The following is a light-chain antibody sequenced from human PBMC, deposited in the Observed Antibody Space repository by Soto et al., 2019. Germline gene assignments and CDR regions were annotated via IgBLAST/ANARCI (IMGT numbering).Light chain of an antibody. CDR1: QNVDTN. Sequence: EIALTQSPGTLSLSPGERATLSCRASQNVDTNYLAWYQQKPGQAPRLLIYGASTRATGIPARFSGSGSGTEFTLTISSLQSEDFAVYYCQQYNNWPSITFGQGTRLEIK. CDR3: QQYNNWPSIT. J-gene: IGKJ5*01. V-gene: IGKV3-15*01. CDR2: GAS.